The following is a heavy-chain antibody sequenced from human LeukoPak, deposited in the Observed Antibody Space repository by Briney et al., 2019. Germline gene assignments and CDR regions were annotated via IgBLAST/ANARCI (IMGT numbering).Heavy chain of an antibody. D-gene: IGHD3-3*01. Sequence: PGGSLRLSCAVSGFTFSTYWMSWVRQAPGKGLDWVANIRQDGSEKYYVDSVKGRFTISRDNAKNSLYLQMNSLRAEDTAVYYCARDAGGVFDYWGQGTLVTVSS. CDR1: GFTFSTYW. J-gene: IGHJ4*02. V-gene: IGHV3-7*05. CDR3: ARDAGGVFDY. CDR2: IRQDGSEK.